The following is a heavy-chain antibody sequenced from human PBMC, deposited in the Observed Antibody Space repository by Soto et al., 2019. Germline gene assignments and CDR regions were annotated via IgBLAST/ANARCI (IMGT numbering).Heavy chain of an antibody. J-gene: IGHJ4*02. V-gene: IGHV3-30*04. CDR3: ARELERVFDY. CDR1: GFTFSSYA. CDR2: IAYDGRNN. Sequence: GGSLRLSCAASGFTFSSYAMHWVRQAPGKGLEWVAVIAYDGRNNYYADSVKGRFTISRDNSKNTLYLQMNSLRIEDTAVYYCARELERVFDYWGQGTLVTVSS. D-gene: IGHD1-1*01.